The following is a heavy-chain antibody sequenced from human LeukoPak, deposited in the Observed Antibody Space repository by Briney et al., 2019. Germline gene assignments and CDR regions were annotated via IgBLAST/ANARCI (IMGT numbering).Heavy chain of an antibody. CDR3: ARGKYYDYVWGSYRYTNFDY. CDR2: INHSGST. J-gene: IGHJ4*02. V-gene: IGHV4-34*01. Sequence: SETLSLTCAVYGGSFSGYYWSWIRQPPGKGLEWIGEINHSGSTYYNPSLKSRVTISVDTSKNQFSLKLSSVTAADTAVYYCARGKYYDYVWGSYRYTNFDYWGQGTLVTVSS. D-gene: IGHD3-16*02. CDR1: GGSFSGYY.